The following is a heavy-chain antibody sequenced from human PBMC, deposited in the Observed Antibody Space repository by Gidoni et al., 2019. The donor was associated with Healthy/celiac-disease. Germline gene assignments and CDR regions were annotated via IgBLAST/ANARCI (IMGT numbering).Heavy chain of an antibody. V-gene: IGHV3-48*01. CDR1: GFTFSSYS. J-gene: IGHJ2*01. CDR2: ISSSSSTI. Sequence: EVQLVESGGGLLQPGGSLRLSCAASGFTFSSYSMNWVRQAPGKGLEWVSYISSSSSTIYYADSVKGRFTISRDNAKNSLYLQMNSLRAEDTAVYYCARDRGFDLWGRGTLVTVSS. CDR3: ARDRGFDL. D-gene: IGHD3-10*01.